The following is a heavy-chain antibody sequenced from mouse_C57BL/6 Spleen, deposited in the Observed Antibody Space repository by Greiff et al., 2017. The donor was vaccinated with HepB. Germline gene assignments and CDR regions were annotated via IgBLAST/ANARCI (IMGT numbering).Heavy chain of an antibody. CDR1: GYSFTGYF. CDR3: ARVSRRTGTPVDY. V-gene: IGHV1-20*01. D-gene: IGHD4-1*01. Sequence: EVQLQQSGPELVKPGDSVKISCKASGYSFTGYFMNWVMQSHGKSLEWIGRINPYNGDTFYNQKFKGKATLTVDKSSSTANMELRSLTSEDSAVYYCARVSRRTGTPVDYWGQGTTLTVSS. J-gene: IGHJ2*01. CDR2: INPYNGDT.